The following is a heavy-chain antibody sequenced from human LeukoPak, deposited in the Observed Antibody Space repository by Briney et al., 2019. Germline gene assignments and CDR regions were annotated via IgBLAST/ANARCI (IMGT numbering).Heavy chain of an antibody. Sequence: SETLSLTCTVSGGSISSSSYYWGWIRQPPGKGLEWLGSIYYSGSTYYNPSLKSRVTISVDTSKNQFSLKLSSVTAADTAVYYCARRGAAAAGFWGFDYWGQGTLVTVSS. V-gene: IGHV4-39*01. CDR3: ARRGAAAAGFWGFDY. CDR1: GGSISSSSYY. CDR2: IYYSGST. D-gene: IGHD6-13*01. J-gene: IGHJ4*02.